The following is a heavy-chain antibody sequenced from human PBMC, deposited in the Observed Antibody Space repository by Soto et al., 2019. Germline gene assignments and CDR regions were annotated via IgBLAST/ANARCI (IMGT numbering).Heavy chain of an antibody. CDR3: TTGRGQQLVVFDY. V-gene: IGHV3-15*01. CDR2: IKSTINGGTT. D-gene: IGHD6-13*01. Sequence: EVQLVESGGDLVKPGGSLRLSCAASGFTFNNAWLSWVRQAPGKGLEWVGRIKSTINGGTTDYAAPVRGRFTISRDDSKNMLYLQMNSLKTEDTAVYYCTTGRGQQLVVFDYWGQGTLLTVSS. CDR1: GFTFNNAW. J-gene: IGHJ4*02.